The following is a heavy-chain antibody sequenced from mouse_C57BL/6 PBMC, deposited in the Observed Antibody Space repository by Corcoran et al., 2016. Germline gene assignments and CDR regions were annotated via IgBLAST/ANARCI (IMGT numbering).Heavy chain of an antibody. J-gene: IGHJ2*01. Sequence: QVQLQPSGAELVKPGASVKLSCKASGYPFNEYTIHWVKPRSGQGLEWIGWFYPGSGRIKYNEKYKDKATLNAAKSSSTVYMELSSLTSDYSAVYFCARHEDIDYGSIYVRFFDYWGQGTTLTVSS. V-gene: IGHV1-62-2*01. D-gene: IGHD1-1*01. CDR3: ARHEDIDYGSIYVRFFDY. CDR1: GYPFNEYT. CDR2: FYPGSGRI.